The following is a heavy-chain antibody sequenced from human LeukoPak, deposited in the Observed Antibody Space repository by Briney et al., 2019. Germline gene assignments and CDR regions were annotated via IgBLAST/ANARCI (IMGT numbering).Heavy chain of an antibody. CDR2: IRYDGSNK. J-gene: IGHJ3*02. CDR1: GFTFSSYG. D-gene: IGHD2-15*01. Sequence: GGSLRLSCAASGFTFSSYGMHWVRQAPGKGLEWVAFIRYDGSNKYYADSVKGRFTISRDNSKNTLYLQMNSLRAEDTAVYYCAHEGAYCSGGSCYFALNDAFDIWGQGTLVTVSS. CDR3: AHEGAYCSGGSCYFALNDAFDI. V-gene: IGHV3-30*02.